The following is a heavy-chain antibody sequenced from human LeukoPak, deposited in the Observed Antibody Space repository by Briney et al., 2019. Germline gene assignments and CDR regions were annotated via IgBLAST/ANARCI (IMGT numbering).Heavy chain of an antibody. CDR1: GFTFSSYN. CDR3: AREGRSGSYDDY. D-gene: IGHD1-26*01. CDR2: ISRVSTI. J-gene: IGHJ4*02. V-gene: IGHV3-48*01. Sequence: GGSLRLSCAASGFTFSSYNMNWIRQAPGKGLEWVSYISRVSTIYYADSVKGRFTISRDNAKNSVYLQMNSLRAEDTAVYYCAREGRSGSYDDYWGQGTLVTVSS.